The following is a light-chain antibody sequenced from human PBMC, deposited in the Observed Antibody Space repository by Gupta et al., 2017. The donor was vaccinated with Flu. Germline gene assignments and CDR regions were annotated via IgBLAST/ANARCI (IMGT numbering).Light chain of an antibody. CDR1: QNVLYSANNKNY. J-gene: IGKJ1*01. CDR2: WAS. V-gene: IGKV4-1*01. CDR3: HQYSSGPWT. Sequence: NCKSSQNVLYSANNKNYLAWYQQKPGQPPKLLIYWASTRESGVPDRFSGSGSGTDFTLTISSLQAEDVAVYYCHQYSSGPWTFGQGTKVEIK.